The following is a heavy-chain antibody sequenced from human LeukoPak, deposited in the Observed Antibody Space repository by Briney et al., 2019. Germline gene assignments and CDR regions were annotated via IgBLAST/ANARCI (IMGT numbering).Heavy chain of an antibody. V-gene: IGHV6-1*01. CDR2: TYYRSKWYN. D-gene: IGHD6-13*01. J-gene: IGHJ5*02. CDR1: GDSVSSNSAA. CDR3: ARRYPEWYSSSWYGGWVDP. Sequence: SQTLSLTCAISGDSVSSNSAAWNWIRQSPSRGLEWLGRTYYRSKWYNDYAVSVKSRITINPDTSKNQFSLQLNSVTPEDTAVYYCARRYPEWYSSSWYGGWVDPWGQGTLVTVSS.